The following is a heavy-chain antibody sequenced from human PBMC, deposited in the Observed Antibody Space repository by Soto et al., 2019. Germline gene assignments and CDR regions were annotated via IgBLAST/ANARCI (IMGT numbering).Heavy chain of an antibody. CDR3: ARENDILTPYFDY. V-gene: IGHV3-33*01. CDR2: IWYDGSNK. Sequence: GGSLRLSCAASGFTFCSYGMHWVRQAPGKGLEWVAVIWYDGSNKYYADSVKGRFTISRDNSKNTLYLQMNSLRAEDTAVYYCARENDILTPYFDYWGQGTLVTVSS. D-gene: IGHD3-9*01. CDR1: GFTFCSYG. J-gene: IGHJ4*02.